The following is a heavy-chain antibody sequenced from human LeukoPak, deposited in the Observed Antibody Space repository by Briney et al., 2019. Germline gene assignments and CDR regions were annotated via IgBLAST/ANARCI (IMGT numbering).Heavy chain of an antibody. Sequence: GGCLRLSCAASGFTFSNYAMSWVRQTPGKGLECVSVVTGSGGDTYYTGSVNGRFTISRDNSKNTLYLQTNSLRAEDTAVYYCARGTLEHCSGASCYPLDSWGQGTLVTVSS. J-gene: IGHJ5*01. CDR1: GFTFSNYA. V-gene: IGHV3-23*01. CDR3: ARGTLEHCSGASCYPLDS. D-gene: IGHD2-15*01. CDR2: VTGSGGDT.